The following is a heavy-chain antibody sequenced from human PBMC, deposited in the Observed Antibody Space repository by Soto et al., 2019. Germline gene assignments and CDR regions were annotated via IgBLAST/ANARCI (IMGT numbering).Heavy chain of an antibody. CDR3: ARSVVSSTRFDP. D-gene: IGHD6-13*01. V-gene: IGHV3-11*06. CDR1: GFTFSDYY. CDR2: ISSRNNYT. Sequence: QVHLVESGGGLVRPGGSLRLSCITSGFTFSDYYMNWIRQAPGKGLEWISYISSRNNYTNYADSVKGRFTISRDNAKKSLFLQMNSLRDEDTAVYYCARSVVSSTRFDPWGQGTLVTVSS. J-gene: IGHJ5*02.